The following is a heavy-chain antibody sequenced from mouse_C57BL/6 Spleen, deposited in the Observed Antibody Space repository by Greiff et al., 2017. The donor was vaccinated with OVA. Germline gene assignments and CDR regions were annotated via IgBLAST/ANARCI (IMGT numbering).Heavy chain of an antibody. D-gene: IGHD4-1*01. CDR1: GFSLTSYA. CDR3: AIILGLAYFDY. CDR2: IWTGGGT. Sequence: QVQLKESGPGLVAPSQSLSITCTVSGFSLTSYAISWVRQPPGKGLEWLGVIWTGGGTNYNSALKSRLSISKDNSKSQVFLQMNSLPTDAPARYYCAIILGLAYFDYWGQGTTLTVSS. V-gene: IGHV2-9-1*01. J-gene: IGHJ2*01.